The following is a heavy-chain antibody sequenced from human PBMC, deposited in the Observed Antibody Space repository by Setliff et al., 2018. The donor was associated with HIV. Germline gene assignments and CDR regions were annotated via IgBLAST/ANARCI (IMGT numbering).Heavy chain of an antibody. J-gene: IGHJ3*02. D-gene: IGHD3-3*01. V-gene: IGHV1-46*01. CDR2: INPSGGST. CDR1: GYTFTQYY. CDR3: ARDLGSITLFGVVIQGAFDI. Sequence: ASVKVSCKASGYTFTQYYIHWVRQAPGQGLEWMGIINPSGGSTGYAQKFQGRVTVTSDTSTSTLHMSLSSLRSDDTAVYYCARDLGSITLFGVVIQGAFDIWGQGTMVTVSS.